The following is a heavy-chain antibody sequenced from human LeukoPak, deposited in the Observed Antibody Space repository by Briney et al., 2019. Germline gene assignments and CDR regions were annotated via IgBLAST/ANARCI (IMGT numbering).Heavy chain of an antibody. CDR3: ARDPYYYGSGSYHTFFDY. CDR1: GYSFTSYW. Sequence: GESLKISRKGSGYSFTSYWIGWVRQMPGKGLEWMGIIYPGDSDTRYSPSFQGQVTISADKSISTAYLQWSSLKASDTAMYYCARDPYYYGSGSYHTFFDYWGQGTLVTVSS. V-gene: IGHV5-51*01. J-gene: IGHJ4*02. D-gene: IGHD3-10*01. CDR2: IYPGDSDT.